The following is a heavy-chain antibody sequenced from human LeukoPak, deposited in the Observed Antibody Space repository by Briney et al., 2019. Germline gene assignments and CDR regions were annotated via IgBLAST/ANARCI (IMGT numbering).Heavy chain of an antibody. D-gene: IGHD2-2*01. CDR1: GGSISSYY. J-gene: IGHJ6*02. CDR2: IYYSGST. Sequence: SATLSLSCTGSGGSISSYYWSWMRQHPGKGLEWMGYIYYSGSTNYNRSLKRGVTILVDTTKKQFCVKMSSVTAADTAVYYCARHIVVVPAAIVDGMDVWGQGTTVTVSS. CDR3: ARHIVVVPAAIVDGMDV. V-gene: IGHV4-59*08.